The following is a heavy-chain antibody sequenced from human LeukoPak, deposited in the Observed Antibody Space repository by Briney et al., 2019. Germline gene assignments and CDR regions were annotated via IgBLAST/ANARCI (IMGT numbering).Heavy chain of an antibody. CDR3: AKATGTLGN. D-gene: IGHD1-1*01. Sequence: GGSLRLSCAASGFTFSSYGMSWVRQAPGKGLEWVSVISGSGDSTYYADSVKGRFTISRDNSKNTLYLQMNSLTAEDTAIYYCAKATGTLGNWGQGTLVTVSS. CDR1: GFTFSSYG. V-gene: IGHV3-23*01. J-gene: IGHJ4*02. CDR2: ISGSGDST.